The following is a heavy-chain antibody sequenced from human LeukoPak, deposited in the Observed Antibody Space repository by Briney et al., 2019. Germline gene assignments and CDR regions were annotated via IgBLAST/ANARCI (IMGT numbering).Heavy chain of an antibody. CDR2: ISGSGGKT. CDR3: AKDLISGSTSLVFDY. D-gene: IGHD2-2*01. CDR1: GFIFSNYV. Sequence: GGSLRLSCAASGFIFSNYVMSWVRQAPGKGLEWVSDISGSGGKTYYADSVKGRFTMSRDNSKNTLYLQMNSLRAEDTAVYYCAKDLISGSTSLVFDYWGQGTLVTVSS. J-gene: IGHJ4*02. V-gene: IGHV3-23*01.